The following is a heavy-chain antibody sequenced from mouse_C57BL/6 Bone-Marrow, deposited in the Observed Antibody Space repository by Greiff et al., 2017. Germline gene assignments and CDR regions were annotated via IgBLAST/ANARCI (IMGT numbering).Heavy chain of an antibody. D-gene: IGHD1-1*01. J-gene: IGHJ3*01. CDR2: IDPSDSYT. CDR3: ARSFYYYGSSPWFAY. V-gene: IGHV1-69*01. Sequence: QVQLQQPGAELVMPGASVKLSCTASGYTFTSYWMHWVKQRPGQGLEWIGEIDPSDSYTNYNQKFKGKSTLTVDKSSSTAYMQLSSLTSEDSAVYYCARSFYYYGSSPWFAYWGQGTLVTVSA. CDR1: GYTFTSYW.